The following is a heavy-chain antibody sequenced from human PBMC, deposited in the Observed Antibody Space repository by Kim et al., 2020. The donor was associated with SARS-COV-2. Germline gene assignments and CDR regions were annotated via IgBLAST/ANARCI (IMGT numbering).Heavy chain of an antibody. CDR1: GDSVSSGDLY. V-gene: IGHV4-61*08. D-gene: IGHD6-19*01. CDR2: IYYTGIT. J-gene: IGHJ4*02. CDR3: ARGGSAGPLYYFDY. Sequence: SETLSLTCSVSGDSVSSGDLYWSWIRQPPGEGLEWIGYIYYTGITNYNRSLKSRVAISLDTSKNQFSLKMNSVTAADTAVYYCARGGSAGPLYYFDYWGQGSLVTVSS.